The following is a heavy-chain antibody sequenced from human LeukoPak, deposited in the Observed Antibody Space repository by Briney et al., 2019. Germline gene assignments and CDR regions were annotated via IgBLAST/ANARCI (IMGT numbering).Heavy chain of an antibody. D-gene: IGHD3-16*01. CDR1: GFTFSYYS. V-gene: IGHV3-9*01. Sequence: GGSLRLSCAASGFTFSYYSMNWVRQVPGQGLEWVSGISWNSDNKDYADSVKGRFTISRDNVKNSLYLQMNSLRLEDTAFYYCVKRRGGDVIKGDAFDVWGQGTVVTVSS. CDR3: VKRRGGDVIKGDAFDV. J-gene: IGHJ3*01. CDR2: ISWNSDNK.